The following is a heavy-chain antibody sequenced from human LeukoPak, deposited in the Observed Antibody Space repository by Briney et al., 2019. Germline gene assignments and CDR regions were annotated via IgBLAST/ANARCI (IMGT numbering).Heavy chain of an antibody. CDR3: ATLADSGSYPLDY. V-gene: IGHV1-24*01. D-gene: IGHD1-26*01. Sequence: ASVKVSCKVSGYTLTELSMHWVRQAPGKGLEWMGGFDPEDGETIYAQKSQGRVTMTEDTSTDTAYMELSSLRSEDTAVYYCATLADSGSYPLDYWGQGTLVTVSS. J-gene: IGHJ4*02. CDR2: FDPEDGET. CDR1: GYTLTELS.